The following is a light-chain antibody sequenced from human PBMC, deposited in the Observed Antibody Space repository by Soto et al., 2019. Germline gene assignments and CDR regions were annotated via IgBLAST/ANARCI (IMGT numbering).Light chain of an antibody. CDR3: SSYTSSSTLV. CDR2: EVS. J-gene: IGLJ2*01. CDR1: SSDFGGYNY. Sequence: QSALTQPASVSGSPGQSITISCTGTSSDFGGYNYVSWYQQHPGKAPKLMIYEVSNRPSGVSNRFSGSKSGNMASLTISGLQAEDEADYYCSSYTSSSTLVFGGGTKLTVL. V-gene: IGLV2-14*01.